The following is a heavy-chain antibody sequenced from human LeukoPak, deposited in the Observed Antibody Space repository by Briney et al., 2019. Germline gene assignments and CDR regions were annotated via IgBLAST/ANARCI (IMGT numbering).Heavy chain of an antibody. CDR2: INHSGST. Sequence: SETLSLTCAVYGGSFSGYYWSWIRQPPGKGLEWIGEINHSGSTNYNPSLKSRVTISVDTSKNQFSLKLSSVTAADTAVYYCARDGRFLEPLYYMDVWGKGTTVTVSS. D-gene: IGHD3-3*01. CDR3: ARDGRFLEPLYYMDV. J-gene: IGHJ6*03. CDR1: GGSFSGYY. V-gene: IGHV4-34*01.